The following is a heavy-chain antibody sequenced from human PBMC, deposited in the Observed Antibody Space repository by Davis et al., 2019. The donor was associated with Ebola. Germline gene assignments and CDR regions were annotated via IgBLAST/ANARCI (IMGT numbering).Heavy chain of an antibody. CDR2: FIPMLGIP. Sequence: AASVKVSCKASGGTFSTYAIDWVRQAPGQGLEWMGRFIPMLGIPNYAQRFQGRVTITADKSRSTAYMELSSLRSEDTAMYYCARDLGTAMATEWGQGTLVTVSS. CDR3: ARDLGTAMATE. J-gene: IGHJ4*02. D-gene: IGHD5-18*01. CDR1: GGTFSTYA. V-gene: IGHV1-69*10.